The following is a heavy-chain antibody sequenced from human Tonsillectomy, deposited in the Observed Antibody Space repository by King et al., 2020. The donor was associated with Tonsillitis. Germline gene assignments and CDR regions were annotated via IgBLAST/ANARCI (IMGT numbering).Heavy chain of an antibody. J-gene: IGHJ4*02. V-gene: IGHV4-38-2*02. CDR3: ARDKYFYGSGGYYMGCGPTPTPDF. Sequence: QLQESGPGLVKPSETLSLTCAVSGYSISSGYYWGWIRQPPGKGLEWIGSIYHSGSTYYNPSLKSRVTISVDTSKNQFSLKLSSVTAADTAVYYCARDKYFYGSGGYYMGCGPTPTPDFWGQGTLVTVSS. CDR1: GYSISSGYY. CDR2: IYHSGST. D-gene: IGHD3-10*01.